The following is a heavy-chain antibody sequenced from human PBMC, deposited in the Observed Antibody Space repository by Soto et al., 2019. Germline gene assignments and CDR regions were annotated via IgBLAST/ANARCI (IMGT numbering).Heavy chain of an antibody. CDR3: ARHEGWTGPDQ. CDR2: ISHDGNT. Sequence: SETLSLTCAVSGASIGSGGWWSWVRQPPGKGLEWIAEISHDGNTNYSPSLKSRVTISVDKSQNLFSLNVYSVTAADTAVYYCARHEGWTGPDQWGQGTLVTVSS. J-gene: IGHJ5*02. V-gene: IGHV4-4*02. D-gene: IGHD2-8*02. CDR1: GASIGSGGW.